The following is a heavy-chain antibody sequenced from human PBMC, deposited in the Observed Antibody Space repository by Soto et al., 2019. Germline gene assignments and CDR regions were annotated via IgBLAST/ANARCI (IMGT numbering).Heavy chain of an antibody. CDR2: IYYSGST. D-gene: IGHD3-3*01. J-gene: IGHJ6*02. Sequence: SETLSLTCTVSGGSISSGDYYWSWIRQPPGKGLEWIGYIYYSGSTYYNSSLKSRVTISLDTSKNQFSLKLSSVTAADTAVYYCAGQPTAGCYYDLRSYYYHYAMDVWGQATPVTVSS. CDR1: GGSISSGDYY. CDR3: AGQPTAGCYYDLRSYYYHYAMDV. V-gene: IGHV4-30-4*01.